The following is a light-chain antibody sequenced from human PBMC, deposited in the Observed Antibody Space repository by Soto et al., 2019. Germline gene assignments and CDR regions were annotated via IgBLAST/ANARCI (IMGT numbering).Light chain of an antibody. Sequence: EVVITRSRATLSVSTLRKANRSCSSSQSISGTLAWYQQTPGQAPRLLIYGASTRATGFPARFSVSGSGKDFTLTISCLQSEDFAVYYCKQRSNWINFGQGTQLEIK. CDR1: QSISGT. CDR3: KQRSNWIN. J-gene: IGKJ5*01. V-gene: IGKV3-15*01. CDR2: GAS.